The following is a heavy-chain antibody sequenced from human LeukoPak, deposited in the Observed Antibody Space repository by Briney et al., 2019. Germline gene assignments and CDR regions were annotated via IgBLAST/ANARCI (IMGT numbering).Heavy chain of an antibody. Sequence: SVKVSCKASGLTFTSSAMQWVRQARGQRLEWIGWIVVGSGNTNYAQKFQERVTITRDMSTSTAYMELSSLRSEDTAVYYCAAGQLVINRAYYYYYMDVWGKGTTVTVSS. CDR1: GLTFTSSA. V-gene: IGHV1-58*02. D-gene: IGHD6-6*01. J-gene: IGHJ6*03. CDR2: IVVGSGNT. CDR3: AAGQLVINRAYYYYYMDV.